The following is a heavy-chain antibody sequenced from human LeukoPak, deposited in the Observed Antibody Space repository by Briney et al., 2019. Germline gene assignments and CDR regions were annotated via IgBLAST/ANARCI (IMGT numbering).Heavy chain of an antibody. CDR1: GGSISSGSYY. Sequence: SQTLSLTCTVSGGSISSGSYYWSWIRQPAGKGLEWIGRIYTSGSTNYNPSLKSRVTISVDTSKNQFSLKLSSVTAADTAVYYCARDFGLCLHDVWGKGTTVTVSS. CDR2: IYTSGST. V-gene: IGHV4-61*02. J-gene: IGHJ6*04. D-gene: IGHD5-18*01. CDR3: ARDFGLCLHDV.